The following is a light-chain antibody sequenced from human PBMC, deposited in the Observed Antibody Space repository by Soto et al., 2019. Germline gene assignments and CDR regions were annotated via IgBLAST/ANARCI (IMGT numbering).Light chain of an antibody. Sequence: DIQMTQSPLSLSASAGDKVTITCRASQAIRNNLAWYQQKPGKVPTLLIYAASTLQSGVPSRFSGSGSGTDFTLTISSLQPVDVATYYCQKYYSVPFTFGPGTKVEIK. J-gene: IGKJ3*01. CDR3: QKYYSVPFT. CDR1: QAIRNN. V-gene: IGKV1-27*01. CDR2: AAS.